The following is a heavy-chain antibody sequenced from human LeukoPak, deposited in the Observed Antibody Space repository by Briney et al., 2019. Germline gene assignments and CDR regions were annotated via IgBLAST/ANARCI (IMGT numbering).Heavy chain of an antibody. V-gene: IGHV1-8*03. CDR1: GYTFTSYD. CDR3: ARGDVVATTSGSIAAAGTLDY. CDR2: MNPNSGNT. J-gene: IGHJ4*02. Sequence: ASVKVSCKASGYTFTSYDINWVRQATGQGLEWMGWMNPNSGNTGYAQKFQGRVTITRNTSISTAYMELSSLRSEDTAVYYCARGDVVATTSGSIAAAGTLDYWGQGTLVTVSS. D-gene: IGHD6-13*01.